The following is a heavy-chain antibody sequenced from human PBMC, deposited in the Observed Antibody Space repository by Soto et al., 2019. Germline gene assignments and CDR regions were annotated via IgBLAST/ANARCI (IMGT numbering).Heavy chain of an antibody. V-gene: IGHV4-31*03. CDR3: AGAVSDFDVRRYRTSYFDQ. Sequence: PXETLWLPCTVSGAPFSTGVYYWTWIRHHPGKGLEWIGYIDNTGSAYYNPSLTGRVDISVDTSKNQFSLNLQSLTAADTAFYYCAGAVSDFDVRRYRTSYFDQWGQGILVTVPS. CDR1: GAPFSTGVYY. J-gene: IGHJ4*02. CDR2: IDNTGSA. D-gene: IGHD3-10*02.